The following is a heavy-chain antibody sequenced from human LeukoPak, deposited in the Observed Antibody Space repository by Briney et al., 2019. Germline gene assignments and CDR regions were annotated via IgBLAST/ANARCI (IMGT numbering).Heavy chain of an antibody. D-gene: IGHD3-22*01. CDR3: ARVIGDSSALPDAFDI. CDR1: GFTFSSYW. J-gene: IGHJ3*02. Sequence: GGSLRLSCAASGFTFSSYWMSLVRQAPGKGLEWVANIKQDGSEKYYVDSVKGRFTISRDNAKNSLYLQMNSLRAEDTAVYYCARVIGDSSALPDAFDIWGQGTMVTVSS. CDR2: IKQDGSEK. V-gene: IGHV3-7*01.